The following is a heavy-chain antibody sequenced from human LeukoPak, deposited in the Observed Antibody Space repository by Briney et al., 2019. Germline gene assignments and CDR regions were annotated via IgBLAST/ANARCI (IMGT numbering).Heavy chain of an antibody. Sequence: KPSGTLSLTCGVSGGSVTSTNWWTWVRQPPGKGLEWIGEVRLDGKTHYNPSLQSRLTILVSLSENHISLRLTSVTAADTAVYYCAREGDFFRPLDYSGQGTLVTVSS. CDR1: GGSVTSTNW. V-gene: IGHV4-4*02. D-gene: IGHD3-3*01. CDR2: VRLDGKT. J-gene: IGHJ4*02. CDR3: AREGDFFRPLDY.